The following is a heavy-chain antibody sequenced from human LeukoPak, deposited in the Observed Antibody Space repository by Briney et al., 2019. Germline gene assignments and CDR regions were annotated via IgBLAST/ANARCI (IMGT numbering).Heavy chain of an antibody. CDR3: AKDLTTTVTTAIDC. D-gene: IGHD4-17*01. Sequence: GGSLRLSCAASGFTFSGYGMHWVRQAPGKGLEWVALIPYDGTNKDYADSVKGRFTISRDNSKNTLYLQMNSLRAEDTAVYYCAKDLTTTVTTAIDCWGQGTLVTVSS. J-gene: IGHJ4*02. CDR1: GFTFSGYG. V-gene: IGHV3-30*02. CDR2: IPYDGTNK.